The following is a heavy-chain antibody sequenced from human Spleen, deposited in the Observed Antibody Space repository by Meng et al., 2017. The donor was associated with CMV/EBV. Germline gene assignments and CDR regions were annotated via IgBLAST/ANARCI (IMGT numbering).Heavy chain of an antibody. J-gene: IGHJ4*02. CDR1: GGSSSSSNW. V-gene: IGHV4-4*02. Sequence: LTCAVSGGSSSSSNWWRWVRQPPGKGLEWIGEIYHSGSTNYNPSLKSRVTISVDKSKNQFSLKLSSVTAADTAVYYCARATLRYYFDYWGQGTLVTVSS. CDR2: IYHSGST. CDR3: ARATLRYYFDY.